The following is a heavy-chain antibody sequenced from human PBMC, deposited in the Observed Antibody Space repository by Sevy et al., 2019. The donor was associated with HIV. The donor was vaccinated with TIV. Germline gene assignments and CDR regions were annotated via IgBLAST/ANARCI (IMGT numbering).Heavy chain of an antibody. CDR3: ARDPRMYGDYLLAYFDY. V-gene: IGHV3-33*01. CDR2: IGYDGSNK. Sequence: GGSLRLSCAASGFAPSTYGMHWVRQAPGKGLEWVAVIGYDGSNKYYADSVKGRFSISSDNPRNTLFLQMDSLRAEDTAVYYCARDPRMYGDYLLAYFDYWGQGTLVTVSS. CDR1: GFAPSTYG. D-gene: IGHD2-8*01. J-gene: IGHJ4*02.